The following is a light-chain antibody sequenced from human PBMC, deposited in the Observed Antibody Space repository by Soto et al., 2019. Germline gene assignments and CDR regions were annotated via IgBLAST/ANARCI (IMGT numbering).Light chain of an antibody. CDR3: QQSYNTPRTT. V-gene: IGKV1-39*01. CDR2: AAS. Sequence: IQFVSALSTSVRDRVTITCRASQSITNFLNWYQQKPGKAPKLLIYAASSLQSGVPSRFSGSGSGTDFTLTISSLQPEDFATYYCQQSYNTPRTTFGQGDQGGYQ. J-gene: IGKJ2*01. CDR1: QSITNF.